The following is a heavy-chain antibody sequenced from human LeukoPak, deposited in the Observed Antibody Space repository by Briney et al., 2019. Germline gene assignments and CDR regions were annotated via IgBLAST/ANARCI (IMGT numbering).Heavy chain of an antibody. J-gene: IGHJ3*02. V-gene: IGHV3-23*01. Sequence: GGSLRLSCAASGFSFASHWMIWVRQAPGKGLEWVSAISGSGGSTYYADSVKGRFTISRDNSKNTLYLQMNSLRAEDTAVYYCAKDQIGPQPRDAFDIWGQGTMVTVSS. CDR1: GFSFASHW. CDR3: AKDQIGPQPRDAFDI. CDR2: ISGSGGST.